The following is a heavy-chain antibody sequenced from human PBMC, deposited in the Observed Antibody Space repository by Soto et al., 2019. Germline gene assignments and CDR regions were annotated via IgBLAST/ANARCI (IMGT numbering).Heavy chain of an antibody. J-gene: IGHJ4*02. CDR3: ARVYTVNFVAYFDY. CDR1: GGSISSDGYY. V-gene: IGHV4-31*03. D-gene: IGHD3-16*01. Sequence: QVQLQESGPGLVKPSQTLSLTCTVSGGSISSDGYYWSWIRQHPGKGLEWIGYIFYSGSTYYNPSLKSRVTMSIDTSKNQFSRKLSSVTAADTAGYYCARVYTVNFVAYFDYWGQGTLVTVSS. CDR2: IFYSGST.